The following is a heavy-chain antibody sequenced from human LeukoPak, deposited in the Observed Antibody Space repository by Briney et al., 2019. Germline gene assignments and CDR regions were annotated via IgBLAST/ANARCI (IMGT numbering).Heavy chain of an antibody. CDR1: GGSISSYY. Sequence: SETLSLTCTVSGGSISSYYWSWIRQPPGKGLEWIGYIHATGSTNYNPSLKSRVTISVDTSKNQFSLNLRSVTAAHTAVYYCARHGSVRSPLGPWGQGTLVTVSS. CDR3: ARHGSVRSPLGP. J-gene: IGHJ5*02. CDR2: IHATGST. D-gene: IGHD3-10*01. V-gene: IGHV4-4*09.